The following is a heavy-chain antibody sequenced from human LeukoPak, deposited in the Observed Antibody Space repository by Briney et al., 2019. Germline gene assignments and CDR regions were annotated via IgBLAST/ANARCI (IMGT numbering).Heavy chain of an antibody. V-gene: IGHV4-39*01. D-gene: IGHD6-19*01. Sequence: SETLSLTCTVSGGSISSTHYYWGWIRQPPGKGLEWIGSIYYSGSTYFNPSLKSRVTISVDTSNNQFSLKLSSVTAADTAVYYCARQEALSSGPGGTNYWGQGTLVTVSS. CDR1: GGSISSTHYY. J-gene: IGHJ4*02. CDR2: IYYSGST. CDR3: ARQEALSSGPGGTNY.